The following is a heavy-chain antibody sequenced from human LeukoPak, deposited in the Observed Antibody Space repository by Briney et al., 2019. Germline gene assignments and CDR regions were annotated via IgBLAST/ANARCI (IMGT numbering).Heavy chain of an antibody. D-gene: IGHD2-2*01. J-gene: IGHJ5*02. Sequence: PGGSLRLSCAASGFTVSSNYMSWVRQAPGKGLEWVSAISGSGGSTYYADSVKGRFTISRDNSKNTLYLRMNSLRAEDTAVYYCAKFAIVVVPAANYWFDPWGQGTLVTVSS. CDR1: GFTVSSNY. CDR2: ISGSGGST. V-gene: IGHV3-23*01. CDR3: AKFAIVVVPAANYWFDP.